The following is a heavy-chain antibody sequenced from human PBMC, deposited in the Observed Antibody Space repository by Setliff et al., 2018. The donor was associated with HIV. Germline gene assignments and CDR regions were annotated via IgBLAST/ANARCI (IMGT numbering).Heavy chain of an antibody. CDR1: GGSISSGSYY. CDR3: ARTYNFWSGYYDAFDI. V-gene: IGHV4-61*02. Sequence: PSETLSLTCTVSGGSISSGSYYWSWIRQPAGKGLEWIGRIDTSGSTNYNPSLKSRVTISVDTSKNQFSLKLSSVTAADTAVYYCARTYNFWSGYYDAFDIWGQGTMVT. D-gene: IGHD3-3*01. CDR2: IDTSGST. J-gene: IGHJ3*02.